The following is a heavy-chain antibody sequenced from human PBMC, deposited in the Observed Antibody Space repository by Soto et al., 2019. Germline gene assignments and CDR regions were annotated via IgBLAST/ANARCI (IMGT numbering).Heavy chain of an antibody. D-gene: IGHD5-18*01. Sequence: ASVKVSCKASGYTFTSYGIIWVRQAPGQGLEWMGWISTYNGNINYAQKLQDRVTMTTDTSTSAAHMELRSLRSDDTAVYYCARTMIQGPYNWFDPWGQGTLVTVSS. V-gene: IGHV1-18*01. CDR3: ARTMIQGPYNWFDP. CDR1: GYTFTSYG. CDR2: ISTYNGNI. J-gene: IGHJ5*02.